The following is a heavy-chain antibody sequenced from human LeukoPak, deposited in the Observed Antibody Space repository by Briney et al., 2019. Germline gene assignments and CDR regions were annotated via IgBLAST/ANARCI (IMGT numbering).Heavy chain of an antibody. Sequence: ASVKVSCKASGYTFTCYYMHWLRQAPGQGLEWMGWINPNSGGTNYAQKFQGRVTMTRDTSISTAYMELSRLRSDDTAVYYCVSDPDMSSYSLVSWFDPWGQGTLVTVSS. V-gene: IGHV1-2*02. CDR2: INPNSGGT. J-gene: IGHJ5*02. CDR1: GYTFTCYY. CDR3: VSDPDMSSYSLVSWFDP. D-gene: IGHD5-18*01.